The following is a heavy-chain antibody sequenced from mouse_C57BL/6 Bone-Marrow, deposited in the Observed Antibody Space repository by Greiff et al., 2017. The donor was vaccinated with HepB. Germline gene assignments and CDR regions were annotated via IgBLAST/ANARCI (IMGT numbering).Heavy chain of an antibody. CDR1: GYTFTSYW. Sequence: QVQLQQSGAELVMPGASVKLSCKASGYTFTSYWMHWVKQRPGQGLEWIGEIDPSDSYTNYNQKFKGKSTLTVDKSSSTAYMQLSSLTSEDSAVYYCARNDGYFGYCDVWGTGTTVTVSS. D-gene: IGHD2-3*01. J-gene: IGHJ1*03. V-gene: IGHV1-69*01. CDR3: ARNDGYFGYCDV. CDR2: IDPSDSYT.